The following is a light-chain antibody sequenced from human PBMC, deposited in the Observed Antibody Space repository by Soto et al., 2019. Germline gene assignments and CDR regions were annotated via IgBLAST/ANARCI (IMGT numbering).Light chain of an antibody. CDR3: QHYGSSPFT. Sequence: EIVLTQSPGTLSLSPGERATLSCMASQSVSSSYLAWYQQKPGQAPRLLVYGASSRGTGIPDRFSGSGSGTDLTLTISRVEAEDFAVYYCQHYGSSPFTFGPGTRVDIK. CDR2: GAS. V-gene: IGKV3-20*01. CDR1: QSVSSSY. J-gene: IGKJ3*01.